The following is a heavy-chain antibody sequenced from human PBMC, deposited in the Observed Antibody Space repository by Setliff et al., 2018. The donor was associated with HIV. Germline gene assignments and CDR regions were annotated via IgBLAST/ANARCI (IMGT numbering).Heavy chain of an antibody. CDR3: ARVARVHPFDH. J-gene: IGHJ5*02. V-gene: IGHV4-39*07. CDR1: GDSISSSGPGYY. CDR2: VYYSGIP. Sequence: SETLSLTCTVSGDSISSSGPGYYWGWVRQPPGGGLEWIGSVYYSGIPTYNTSLKSRVTMSVDRSKNQFSLRLTSVTAADTAMYYCARVARVHPFDHWGQGTLVTVSS.